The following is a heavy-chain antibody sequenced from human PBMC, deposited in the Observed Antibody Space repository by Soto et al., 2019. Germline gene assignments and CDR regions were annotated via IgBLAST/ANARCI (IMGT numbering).Heavy chain of an antibody. CDR3: ARAGEGYFSSTSGYDYYYYYMDV. J-gene: IGHJ6*03. D-gene: IGHD2-2*01. CDR1: GGTFSSYT. Sequence: SVKVSCKASGGTFSSYTISWVRQAPGQGLEWMGRIIPILGIANYAQKFQGRVTITADKSTSTAYMELSSLRSEDTAVYYCARAGEGYFSSTSGYDYYYYYMDVWGKGTTVTVSS. CDR2: IIPILGIA. V-gene: IGHV1-69*02.